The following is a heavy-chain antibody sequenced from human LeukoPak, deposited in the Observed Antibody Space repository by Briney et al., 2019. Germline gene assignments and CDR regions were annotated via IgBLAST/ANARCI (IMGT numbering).Heavy chain of an antibody. CDR2: ISSSSSYI. CDR3: AREVVVAATTETYYYGMDV. CDR1: GFTFSSYS. D-gene: IGHD2-15*01. V-gene: IGHV3-21*01. Sequence: KAGGSLRLSCAASGFTFSSYSMNWVRQAPGKGLEWVSSISSSSSYIYYADSVKGRFTISRDIAKNSLYLQMNSLRAEDTAVYYCAREVVVAATTETYYYGMDVWGQGTTVTVSS. J-gene: IGHJ6*02.